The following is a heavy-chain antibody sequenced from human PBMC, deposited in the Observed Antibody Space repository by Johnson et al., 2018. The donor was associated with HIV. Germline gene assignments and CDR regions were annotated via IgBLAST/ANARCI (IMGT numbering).Heavy chain of an antibody. CDR1: GFTFSSYG. CDR2: IWYDGSNN. CDR3: ATEGYSYPVPSHVNRAVAFEI. V-gene: IGHV3-33*01. D-gene: IGHD3-10*01. J-gene: IGHJ3*02. Sequence: QVQLVESGGGVVQPGRSLRLSCAASGFTFSSYGMHWVRQAPGKGLEWVAVIWYDGSNNYYADSVKGRFTISRDNSKNTLDLQMNSLRAEDTAVYYCATEGYSYPVPSHVNRAVAFEIWGQGTMVTVSS.